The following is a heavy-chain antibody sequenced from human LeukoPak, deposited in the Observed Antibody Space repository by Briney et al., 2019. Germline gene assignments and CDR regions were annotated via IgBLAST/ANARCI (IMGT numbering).Heavy chain of an antibody. J-gene: IGHJ6*02. CDR2: ISYDGSNK. V-gene: IGHV3-30-3*01. D-gene: IGHD2-2*01. Sequence: PGGSLRLSCAASGFTFSSYAMHWVRQAPGKGLEWVAVISYDGSNKYYADSVKGRFTISRDNAKNSLYLQMNSLRAEDTAVYYCASRVTRKGYCSSTSCYYYYGMDVWGQGTTVTVSS. CDR1: GFTFSSYA. CDR3: ASRVTRKGYCSSTSCYYYYGMDV.